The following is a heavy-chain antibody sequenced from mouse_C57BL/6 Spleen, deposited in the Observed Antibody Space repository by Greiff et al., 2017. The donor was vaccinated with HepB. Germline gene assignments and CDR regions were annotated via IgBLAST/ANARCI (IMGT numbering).Heavy chain of an antibody. V-gene: IGHV5-17*01. CDR3: ARYYYGSSYWYFEV. CDR1: GFTFSDYG. D-gene: IGHD1-1*01. CDR2: ISSGSSTI. J-gene: IGHJ1*03. Sequence: EVQLVESGGGLVKPGGSLKLSCAASGFTFSDYGMHWVRQAPEKGLEWVAYISSGSSTIYYADTVKGRFTISRDNAKNTLFLQMTSLRAEDTAMYYCARYYYGSSYWYFEVWGTGTTVTVSS.